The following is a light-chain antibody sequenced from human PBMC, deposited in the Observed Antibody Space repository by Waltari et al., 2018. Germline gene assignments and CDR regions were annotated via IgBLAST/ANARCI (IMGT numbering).Light chain of an antibody. Sequence: EIVMTQSPATLSVSPGERATLSCRARQSVSSNLAWYQQKPGQAPRLLIYGASTRATGIPARVSGSGSGTQFTLTISSLQSEDFTVYYCQQDNNWPPMYTFGQGTKLEIK. V-gene: IGKV3-15*01. CDR2: GAS. CDR3: QQDNNWPPMYT. CDR1: QSVSSN. J-gene: IGKJ2*01.